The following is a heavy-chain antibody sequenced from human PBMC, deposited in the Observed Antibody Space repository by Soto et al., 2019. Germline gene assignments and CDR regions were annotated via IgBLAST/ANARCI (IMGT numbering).Heavy chain of an antibody. D-gene: IGHD3-16*01. CDR1: GGSISSYY. Sequence: SETLSLTCTVSGGSISSYYWSWIRQPPGKGLEWIGYIYYTGSTNYNPSLKSRVTMSVDTSKNQFSLKLSSVTAADTAVYYCARDRGLVCDYWGQGTLVTVSS. CDR2: IYYTGST. J-gene: IGHJ4*02. V-gene: IGHV4-59*01. CDR3: ARDRGLVCDY.